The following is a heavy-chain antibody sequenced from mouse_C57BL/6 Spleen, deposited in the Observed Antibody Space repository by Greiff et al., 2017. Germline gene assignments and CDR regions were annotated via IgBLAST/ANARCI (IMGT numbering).Heavy chain of an antibody. CDR2: IDPNNGGP. J-gene: IGHJ2*01. Sequence: VQLEESGAELVKPGASVKLSCKASGYTFTSYWMHWVKQRPGHGLEWIGRIDPNNGGPKYNEKFKSKATLTVDKPSSTAYMQLSSLTSEDSAVYYCARDDYLFDYWGQGTTLTVSS. CDR1: GYTFTSYW. CDR3: ARDDYLFDY. V-gene: IGHV1-72*01. D-gene: IGHD2-4*01.